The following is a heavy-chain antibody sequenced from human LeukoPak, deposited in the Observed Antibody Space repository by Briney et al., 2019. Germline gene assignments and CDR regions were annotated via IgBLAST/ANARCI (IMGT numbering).Heavy chain of an antibody. CDR3: AKDKLDYGSGSY. CDR2: ISGSGGST. V-gene: IGHV3-23*01. CDR1: GFTFSSYG. J-gene: IGHJ4*02. Sequence: GGSLRLSCAASGFTFSSYGMSWVRQAPGKGLEWVSAISGSGGSTYYADSVKGRFTISRDNSKNTLYLQMNSLRAEDTAVYYCAKDKLDYGSGSYWGQGTLVTVSS. D-gene: IGHD3-10*01.